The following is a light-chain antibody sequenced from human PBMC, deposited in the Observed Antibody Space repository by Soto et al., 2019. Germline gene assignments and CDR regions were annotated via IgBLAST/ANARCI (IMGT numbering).Light chain of an antibody. CDR3: QQYNSYPLT. CDR1: QSISSW. Sequence: DIQMTQSPSTLSASVGDRVTITCRASQSISSWLAWYQQKPGKAPNLLIYKASSLESGVPSRFSGSGSGTEFTLTIRSLQPDDFESYYCQQYNSYPLTFGGGTKVEIK. V-gene: IGKV1-5*03. CDR2: KAS. J-gene: IGKJ4*01.